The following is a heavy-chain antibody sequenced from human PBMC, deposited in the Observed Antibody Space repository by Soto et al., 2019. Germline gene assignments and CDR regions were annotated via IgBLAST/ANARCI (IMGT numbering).Heavy chain of an antibody. D-gene: IGHD2-8*01. CDR2: INSDGSST. J-gene: IGHJ5*02. CDR1: GFTFSSYW. Sequence: EVQLVESGGGLVQPGGSLRLSCAASGFTFSSYWMHWVRQAPGKGLVWVSRINSDGSSTSYADSVKGRFTISRDNAKNTLYLQMNSLRAEDTAVYYCARDLRRDIVLMVYLAWGQGTLVTVSS. V-gene: IGHV3-74*01. CDR3: ARDLRRDIVLMVYLA.